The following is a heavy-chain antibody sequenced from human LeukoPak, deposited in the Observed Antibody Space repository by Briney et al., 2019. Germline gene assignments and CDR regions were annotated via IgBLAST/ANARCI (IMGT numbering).Heavy chain of an antibody. J-gene: IGHJ4*02. D-gene: IGHD3-22*01. CDR2: ISSSLTYT. V-gene: IGHV3-11*03. Sequence: PGGSLRLSCAASGFTFSDYYMSWIRQAPGKGLEWVSYISSSLTYTNYADSVKGRFTIPRDNAKNSLYLQMNSLRAEDTAVYYCARLLGGMIVAAYWGQGTLVSVSS. CDR3: ARLLGGMIVAAY. CDR1: GFTFSDYY.